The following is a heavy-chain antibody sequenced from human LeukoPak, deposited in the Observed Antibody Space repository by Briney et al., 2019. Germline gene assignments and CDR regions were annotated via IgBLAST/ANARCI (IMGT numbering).Heavy chain of an antibody. CDR1: GYSFTGYY. Sequence: ASVKVSCKPSGYSFTGYYMHWVRQAPGQGLEWMGWINPNSGGTNYAQKFQDRVTMTEDTSTDTAYMELSSLRSEDTAVYYCATGVGGYDYFDYWGQGTLVTVSS. J-gene: IGHJ4*02. V-gene: IGHV1-2*02. D-gene: IGHD5-12*01. CDR3: ATGVGGYDYFDY. CDR2: INPNSGGT.